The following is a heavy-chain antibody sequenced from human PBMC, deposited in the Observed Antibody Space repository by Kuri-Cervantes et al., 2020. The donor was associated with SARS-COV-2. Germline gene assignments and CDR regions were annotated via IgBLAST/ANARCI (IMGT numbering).Heavy chain of an antibody. CDR2: IYTSGST. V-gene: IGHV4-61*02. D-gene: IGHD5-18*01. J-gene: IGHJ6*02. CDR3: ASGDSYGSYYYYYYGMDV. CDR1: GGSISSGSYY. Sequence: SETLSLTCTVSGGSISSGSYYWSWIRQPAGKGLEWIGRIYTSGSTNYNPSLKSRVTISVDTSKNQFSLKLSSVTAADTAVYYCASGDSYGSYYYYYYGMDVWGQGTTVTVSS.